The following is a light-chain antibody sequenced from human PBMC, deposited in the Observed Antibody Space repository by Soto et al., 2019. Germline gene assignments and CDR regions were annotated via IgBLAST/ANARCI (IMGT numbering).Light chain of an antibody. CDR3: QERIRWTRGLT. J-gene: IGKJ4*01. Sequence: EVVLTQAPAALSLSPGDRGTLSCRASQNVSSSVAWYQQKPGQGPRLVIYDASIRATGIPARFSGSGSGTDFTLTISGLEPEDFGVYYCQERIRWTRGLTFGGGTKVEIK. CDR1: QNVSSS. V-gene: IGKV3-11*01. CDR2: DAS.